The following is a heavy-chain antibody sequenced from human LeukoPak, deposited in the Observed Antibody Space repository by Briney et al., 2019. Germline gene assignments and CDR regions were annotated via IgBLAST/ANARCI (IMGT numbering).Heavy chain of an antibody. CDR2: ISGSGGST. CDR1: GFTFSSYA. Sequence: GGSLRLSCAASGFTFSSYAMSWVRQAPGKGLEWVSAISGSGGSTYYADSVKGRFTISRDNSKNTLYLQMNSLRAEDTAVYYCARAEKLRNYDFWSGHRLTYYFDYWGQGTLVTVSS. D-gene: IGHD3-3*01. V-gene: IGHV3-23*01. J-gene: IGHJ4*02. CDR3: ARAEKLRNYDFWSGHRLTYYFDY.